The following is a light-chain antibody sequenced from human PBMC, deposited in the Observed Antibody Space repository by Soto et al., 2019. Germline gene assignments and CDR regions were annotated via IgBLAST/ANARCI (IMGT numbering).Light chain of an antibody. CDR3: SSSAGNRIFI. V-gene: IGLV2-23*01. CDR1: SSDVGAYDL. Sequence: QSALTQPASVSGSPGQSITISCIGTSSDVGAYDLVSWYQQHPGTAPRLIIYENIRRPSTITSRFSGSKSGNTASLTISGLRAEDEANYHCSSSAGNRIFIFGAGTKLTVL. CDR2: ENI. J-gene: IGLJ2*01.